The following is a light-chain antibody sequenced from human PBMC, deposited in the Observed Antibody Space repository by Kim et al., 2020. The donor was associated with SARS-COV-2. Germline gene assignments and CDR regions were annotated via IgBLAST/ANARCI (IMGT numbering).Light chain of an antibody. J-gene: IGLJ2*01. CDR1: SLRSYY. CDR2: GKS. V-gene: IGLV3-19*01. CDR3: NSRDSSGNHVV. Sequence: ALGKTVRIKCQGDSLRSYYASWYQQKPGQAPVLVIYGKSNRPSGIPDRFSGSSSGNTASLTITGAQAEDEADYYCNSRDSSGNHVVFGGGTQLTVL.